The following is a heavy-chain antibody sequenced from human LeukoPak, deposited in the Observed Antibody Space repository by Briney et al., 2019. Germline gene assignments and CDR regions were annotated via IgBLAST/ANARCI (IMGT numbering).Heavy chain of an antibody. D-gene: IGHD4-17*01. CDR2: ISGSGGST. J-gene: IGHJ4*02. V-gene: IGHV3-23*01. CDR3: ARDISYGDPGPDY. Sequence: GGSLRLSCAASGFTFSSYAMSWVRQAPGKGLEWVSGISGSGGSTYYADSVKGRFTISRDNSKNTLYLQMNSLRAEDTAVYYCARDISYGDPGPDYWGQGTLVTVSS. CDR1: GFTFSSYA.